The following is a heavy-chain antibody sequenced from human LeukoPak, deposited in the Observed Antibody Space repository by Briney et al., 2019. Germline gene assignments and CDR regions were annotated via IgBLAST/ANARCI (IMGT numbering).Heavy chain of an antibody. Sequence: GGSLRLSCLTSGFPLRDYGSGWVRQAPGMGLEWVSFTRSRIYGGAPEYAASVRDRFFVSRDDSEGVAYLQMNNLKSEDTGVYYCARGQTVTGAKYYFDFWSPGTLVTVSS. CDR1: GFPLRDYG. D-gene: IGHD2/OR15-2a*01. J-gene: IGHJ4*02. CDR3: ARGQTVTGAKYYFDF. V-gene: IGHV3-49*04. CDR2: TRSRIYGGAP.